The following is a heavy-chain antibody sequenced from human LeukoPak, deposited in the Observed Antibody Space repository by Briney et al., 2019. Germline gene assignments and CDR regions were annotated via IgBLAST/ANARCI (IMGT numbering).Heavy chain of an antibody. D-gene: IGHD2-2*01. CDR2: IIPIFGTA. J-gene: IGHJ5*02. V-gene: IGHV1-69*05. Sequence: ASVKVSCKASGGTFSSYAISWVRQAPGQGLEWMGGIIPIFGTANCAQKFQGRVTITTDESTSTAYMELSSLRSEDTAVYYCAREGGDCSSTSCYPYNWFDPWGQGTLVTVSS. CDR1: GGTFSSYA. CDR3: AREGGDCSSTSCYPYNWFDP.